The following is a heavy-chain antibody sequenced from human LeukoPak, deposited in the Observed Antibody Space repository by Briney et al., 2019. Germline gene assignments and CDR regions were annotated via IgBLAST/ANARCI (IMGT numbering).Heavy chain of an antibody. D-gene: IGHD5-18*01. CDR3: ERDLRAAMVSDWFDP. Sequence: ASVKVSFKSSGYTFTGYYMHLVRQAPGQGLEWVGWINPNSGGTNYAQKFQGRVTMTSATSISKDYMDLNRLSSDDKDVDLCERDLRAAMVSDWFDPWGQGTLVTVSS. J-gene: IGHJ5*02. V-gene: IGHV1-2*02. CDR1: GYTFTGYY. CDR2: INPNSGGT.